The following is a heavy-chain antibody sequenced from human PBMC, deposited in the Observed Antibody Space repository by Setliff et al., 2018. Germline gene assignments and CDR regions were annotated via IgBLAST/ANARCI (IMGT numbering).Heavy chain of an antibody. V-gene: IGHV1-18*01. CDR1: GYTFTDFG. CDR2: VSPNTGNT. Sequence: ASVKVSCKASGYTFTDFGINWVRQAPGQGLEWMGWVSPNTGNTYSTQKFQGRVTLTTDTSTSIAYMEVKSLTSDDTAVYYCARINFYVSSGYYYAPDFWSQGTLVTVSS. J-gene: IGHJ4*02. D-gene: IGHD3-22*01. CDR3: ARINFYVSSGYYYAPDF.